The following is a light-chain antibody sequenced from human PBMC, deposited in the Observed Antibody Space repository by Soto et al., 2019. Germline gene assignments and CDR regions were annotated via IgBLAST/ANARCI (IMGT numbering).Light chain of an antibody. V-gene: IGKV1-27*01. CDR3: QKYDRAPVT. J-gene: IGKJ2*01. CDR1: QGIGNF. CDR2: AAS. Sequence: DIQMTQSPSSLSASVGDTVTITCQASQGIGNFLAWFQQKPGKVPKILIYAASNLHSGVPSRFSGSRSGTDFTLTISSLQPEDVATYYCQKYDRAPVTFGQGTKLELK.